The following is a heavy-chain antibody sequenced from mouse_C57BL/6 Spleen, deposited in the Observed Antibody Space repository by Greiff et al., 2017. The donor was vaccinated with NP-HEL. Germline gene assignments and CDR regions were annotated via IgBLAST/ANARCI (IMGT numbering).Heavy chain of an antibody. D-gene: IGHD2-3*01. V-gene: IGHV7-1*01. J-gene: IGHJ3*01. CDR1: GFTFSDFY. CDR2: SRNKANDDTT. CDR3: AGDGSYDGYYGFAY. Sequence: EVQLVESGGGLVQSGRSLKLSCATSGFTFSDFYMEWVRQAPGKGLKWIAASRNKANDDTTEYSASVKGLFIVTRDTSQSILYLQMSALRAEDTAIYYCAGDGSYDGYYGFAYWGQGTLVTVSA.